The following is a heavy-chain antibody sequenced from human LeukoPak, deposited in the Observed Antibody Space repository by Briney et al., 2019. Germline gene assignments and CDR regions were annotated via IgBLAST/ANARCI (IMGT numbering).Heavy chain of an antibody. CDR1: VYTFTGYY. D-gene: IGHD2-2*01. Sequence: GASVKVSCKASVYTFTGYYMHWVRQAPGQGLEWMGRINPNSGGTNYAQKFQGRVTMTRDTSISTAYMELSRLRSDDTAVYYCARYCSSTSCFEAPSASYYFDYWGQGTLVTVSS. CDR2: INPNSGGT. V-gene: IGHV1-2*06. CDR3: ARYCSSTSCFEAPSASYYFDY. J-gene: IGHJ4*02.